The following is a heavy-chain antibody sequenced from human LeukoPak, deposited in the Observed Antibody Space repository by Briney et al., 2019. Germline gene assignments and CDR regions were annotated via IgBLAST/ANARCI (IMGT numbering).Heavy chain of an antibody. CDR3: ARGSVNYYYYGMDV. J-gene: IGHJ6*02. CDR2: IYSGGST. V-gene: IGHV3-66*01. Sequence: GGSLRLSCAASGSTFSSNYMSWVRQAPGKGLEWVSVIYSGGSTYYADSVKGRFTISRDNSKNTLYLQMNSLRAEDTAVYYCARGSVNYYYYGMDVWGQGTTVTVSS. CDR1: GSTFSSNY.